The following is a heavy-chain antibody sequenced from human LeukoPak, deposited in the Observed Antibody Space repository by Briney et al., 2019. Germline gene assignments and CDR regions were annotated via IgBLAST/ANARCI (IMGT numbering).Heavy chain of an antibody. CDR2: MYNSGST. CDR1: GGSIGSSSYY. V-gene: IGHV4-39*07. Sequence: SETLSLTCTVSGGSIGSSSYYWGWIRQPPGKGLEWIGTMYNSGSTDYNPSLESRVTISVDTSKNQFSLKLSSVTAADTAVYYCAREADRWFDPWGQGTLVTVSS. J-gene: IGHJ5*02. CDR3: AREADRWFDP.